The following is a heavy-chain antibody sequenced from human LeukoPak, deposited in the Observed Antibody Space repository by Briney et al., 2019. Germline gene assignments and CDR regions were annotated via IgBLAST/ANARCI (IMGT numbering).Heavy chain of an antibody. CDR1: GFTFSSYA. V-gene: IGHV3-23*01. Sequence: GRSLRLSCAASGFTFSSYAMHWVRQAPGKGLEWVSAISGSGGSTYYADSVKGRFTISRDNSKNTLYLQMNSLRAEDTAVYYCAKASMDYDFWSGYYRPYDYWGQGTLVTVSS. D-gene: IGHD3-3*01. CDR2: ISGSGGST. J-gene: IGHJ4*02. CDR3: AKASMDYDFWSGYYRPYDY.